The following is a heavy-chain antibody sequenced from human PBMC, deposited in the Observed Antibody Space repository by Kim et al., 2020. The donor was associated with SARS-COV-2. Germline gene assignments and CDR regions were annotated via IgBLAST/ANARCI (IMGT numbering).Heavy chain of an antibody. Sequence: GGSLRLSCAASGFTFNSYGMHWVRQAPGKGLEWVSLIWYDGTNKVYADSVKGRFTISRDNPKNRVYLQMNSLRVEDTAVYYCAGGIGGDAFDIWGQGTMVTVSS. V-gene: IGHV3-33*01. J-gene: IGHJ3*02. CDR3: AGGIGGDAFDI. D-gene: IGHD3-16*01. CDR1: GFTFNSYG. CDR2: IWYDGTNK.